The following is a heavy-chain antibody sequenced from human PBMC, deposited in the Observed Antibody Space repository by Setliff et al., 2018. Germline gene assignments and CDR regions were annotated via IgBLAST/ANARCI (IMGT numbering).Heavy chain of an antibody. Sequence: ASVKVSCKASGYTFTYFGVSWLRLAPGQGLEWMGIINPGGGSASIVEKFQDRVTMTTDTSTSTAYLDLRSLRSDDTAVYYCERLVRYCTTTSCQRTSGDDFWGQGTLVTVSS. J-gene: IGHJ4*02. V-gene: IGHV1-18*01. CDR1: GYTFTYFG. CDR3: ERLVRYCTTTSCQRTSGDDF. CDR2: INPGGGSA. D-gene: IGHD2-2*01.